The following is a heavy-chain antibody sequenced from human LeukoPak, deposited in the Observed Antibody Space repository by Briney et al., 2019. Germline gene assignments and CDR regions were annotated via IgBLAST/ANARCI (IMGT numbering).Heavy chain of an antibody. CDR3: ARKGPYGDYFDY. Sequence: SETLSLTCAFSGGSISTYYWSWIRQPPGKGLEWIGYIYYSGSTNYNPSLKSRVTIPVDTSKSQFSLKLSSVTAADTAVYYCARKGPYGDYFDYWGQGTLVAVSS. CDR2: IYYSGST. D-gene: IGHD4-17*01. V-gene: IGHV4-59*08. J-gene: IGHJ4*02. CDR1: GGSISTYY.